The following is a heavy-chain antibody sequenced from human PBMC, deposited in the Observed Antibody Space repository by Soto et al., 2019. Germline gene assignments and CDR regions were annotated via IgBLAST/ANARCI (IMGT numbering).Heavy chain of an antibody. D-gene: IGHD2-2*01. CDR1: GFTFSSYS. J-gene: IGHJ4*02. V-gene: IGHV3-48*02. CDR2: ISGSSSAI. CDR3: ARDAMGYHD. Sequence: EVQLVESGGGLVQPGGSLRLSCAASGFTFSSYSMNWVRQAPGKGLEWVSYISGSSSAIYYADSVKGRFTISRDNAKNSLSLQMNSLIHEDTAVYYCARDAMGYHDWGQGTLVTVSS.